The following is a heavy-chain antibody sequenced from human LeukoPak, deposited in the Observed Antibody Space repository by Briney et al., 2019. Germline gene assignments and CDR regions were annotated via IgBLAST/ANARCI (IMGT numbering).Heavy chain of an antibody. D-gene: IGHD1-26*01. J-gene: IGHJ4*02. CDR2: ISSSGSTI. CDR3: AREDLWGAPL. CDR1: GFTFSSYE. Sequence: GGSLRLSCAASGFTFSSYEMNWVRQAPGKGLEWVSYISSSGSTIYYADSVKGRFTISRDNAKNSLYLRMNSLRAEDTAVYYCAREDLWGAPLWGQGTLVTVSS. V-gene: IGHV3-48*03.